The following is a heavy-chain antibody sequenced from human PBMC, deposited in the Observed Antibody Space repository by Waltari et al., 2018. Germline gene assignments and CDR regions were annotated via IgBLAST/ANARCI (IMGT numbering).Heavy chain of an antibody. V-gene: IGHV3-48*04. CDR1: GFPLRSSS. CDR2: ITSSSTSI. J-gene: IGHJ4*02. Sequence: EVQLVESGGGLVQLGGSLRLSCAASGFPLRSSSMNWVRQAPGKGLEWVSHITSSSTSILYADSVEGRFTISRDNAKKSLYLQMDSLRADDTAVYFCATYIQRGPDFWGQGTLVTVSS. D-gene: IGHD3-10*01. CDR3: ATYIQRGPDF.